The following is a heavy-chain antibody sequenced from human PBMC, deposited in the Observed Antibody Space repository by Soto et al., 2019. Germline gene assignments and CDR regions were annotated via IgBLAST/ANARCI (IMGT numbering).Heavy chain of an antibody. CDR3: AIGGKAADFDY. CDR2: IYHSGRT. CDR1: GGSISSGGYS. J-gene: IGHJ4*02. Sequence: QLQLQESGSGLVKPSQTLSLTCAVSGGSISSGGYSWSWLRQPPGKALEWLGYIYHSGRTYYNTSLKSRGTISVDRSKNQFSLKMSSVTAADKAVYYCAIGGKAADFDYWGQGTLVTVSS. V-gene: IGHV4-30-2*01. D-gene: IGHD6-13*01.